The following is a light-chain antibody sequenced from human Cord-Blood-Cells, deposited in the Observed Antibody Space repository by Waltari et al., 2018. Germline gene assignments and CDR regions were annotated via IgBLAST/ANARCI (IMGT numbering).Light chain of an antibody. CDR1: QSISSY. V-gene: IGKV1-39*01. CDR3: QQRYSTPYT. J-gene: IGKJ2*01. CDR2: AAS. Sequence: DIQMTQSPSSLSASVGDRVTITCRESQSISSYLNWYQQKPGKAPKLLIYAASSLQSGVPSRFSGSGSGTEFTLTISSLQPEDFATYYCQQRYSTPYTFGQGTKLEIK.